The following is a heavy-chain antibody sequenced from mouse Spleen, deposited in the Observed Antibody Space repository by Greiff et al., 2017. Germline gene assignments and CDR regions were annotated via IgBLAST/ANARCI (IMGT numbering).Heavy chain of an antibody. CDR3: ARDGNYGGFAY. J-gene: IGHJ3*01. CDR2: IWSGGSK. Sequence: QVQLKESGPGLVQPSQCLSITCTVSGFSLTSYGVHWVRQSPGKGLEWLGVIWSGGSKDYNAAFISRQSISKDNSKSHVFFKMNSLQADDRAIFYCARDGNYGGFAYWGQGTLVTVSA. CDR1: GFSLTSYG. V-gene: IGHV2-2*01. D-gene: IGHD2-1*01.